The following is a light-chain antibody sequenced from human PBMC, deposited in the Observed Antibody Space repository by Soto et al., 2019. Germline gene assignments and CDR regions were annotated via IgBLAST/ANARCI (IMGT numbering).Light chain of an antibody. V-gene: IGKV3-20*01. CDR1: QSLTSSY. Sequence: EIVLTQSRGTLSLCPGERATLSCRASQSLTSSYLAWYQQKPGQSPRLLIYDASNRATGIPDRFSGSGSGTDVTLTISRLEPEDVAVYYCQQYGSSITFGQGTRLEIK. CDR3: QQYGSSIT. CDR2: DAS. J-gene: IGKJ5*01.